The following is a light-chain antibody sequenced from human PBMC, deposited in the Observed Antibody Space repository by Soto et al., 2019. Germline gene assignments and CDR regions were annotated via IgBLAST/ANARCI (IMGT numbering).Light chain of an antibody. CDR2: GAS. J-gene: IGKJ3*01. CDR3: QQYGSSPFT. V-gene: IGKV3-20*01. CDR1: QGVSSSY. Sequence: EMALTQSPGTLSLSPGEGATLSCRASQGVSSSYLDWYQKKVGQAPRLLIDGASRRPPGIPDRFSGSGSDTDFTITISSLQPEDFARYYCQQYGSSPFTFGPGTDVDIK.